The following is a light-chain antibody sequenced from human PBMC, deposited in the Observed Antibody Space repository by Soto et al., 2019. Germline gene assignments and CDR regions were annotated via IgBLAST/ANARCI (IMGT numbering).Light chain of an antibody. CDR1: QSITTY. Sequence: DIQMTQSPSSLSASVGDRVTITCRASQSITTYLNWYRQKPGKAPKLLIYKASSLESGVPSRFSGSGSGTEFTLTISSLQPDDFATYYCQQYKSVSLLTFGGGTKVDIK. CDR2: KAS. CDR3: QQYKSVSLLT. J-gene: IGKJ4*01. V-gene: IGKV1-5*03.